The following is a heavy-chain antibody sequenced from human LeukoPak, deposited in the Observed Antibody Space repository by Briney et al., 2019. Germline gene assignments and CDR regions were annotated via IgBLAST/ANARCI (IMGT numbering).Heavy chain of an antibody. J-gene: IGHJ4*02. CDR1: GGTLSSYA. Sequence: SVKVSCKASGGTLSSYAINWVRQAPRQGLEWIGRIIPIFGIVNYAQNFQGRVTITADKSTNTAYMELSSLRSEDTAFYYCARADSSGYSLDENFDYWGQGTLVTVSS. V-gene: IGHV1-69*04. CDR2: IIPIFGIV. CDR3: ARADSSGYSLDENFDY. D-gene: IGHD3-22*01.